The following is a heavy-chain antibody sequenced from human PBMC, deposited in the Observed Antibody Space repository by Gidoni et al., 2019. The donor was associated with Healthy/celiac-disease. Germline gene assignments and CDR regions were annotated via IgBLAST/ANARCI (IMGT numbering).Heavy chain of an antibody. V-gene: IGHV3-48*03. D-gene: IGHD2-15*01. CDR1: GFTFSSYE. J-gene: IGHJ4*02. CDR3: ARVGEGYCSGGSCYGIHAYFDY. CDR2: IIRSGSTI. Sequence: EVQLVESGGGLVQPGGSVSLSCAASGFTFSSYEMNWVRKAPGKGLEWVSYIIRSGSTIYYADSVKGRFTISRDNAKNSLYLQMNSLRAEDTAVYYCARVGEGYCSGGSCYGIHAYFDYWGQGTLVTVSS.